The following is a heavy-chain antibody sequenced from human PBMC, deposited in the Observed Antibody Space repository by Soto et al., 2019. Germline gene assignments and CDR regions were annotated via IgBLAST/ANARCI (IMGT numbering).Heavy chain of an antibody. D-gene: IGHD4-17*01. Sequence: EVQLLESGGGLVQPGGSLRLSCAASGFTFSSYAMSWVRQAPGKGLEWVSTISGSGGSTYYADSVTGRFTISRHNSKNTLYLQMNSLRAEDTAIHYCAKDLYDYGDRYWYFDLWGRGTLVTVSS. CDR2: ISGSGGST. J-gene: IGHJ2*01. CDR3: AKDLYDYGDRYWYFDL. CDR1: GFTFSSYA. V-gene: IGHV3-23*01.